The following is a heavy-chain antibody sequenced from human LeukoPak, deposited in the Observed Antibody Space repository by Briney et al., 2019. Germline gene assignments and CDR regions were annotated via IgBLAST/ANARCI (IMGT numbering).Heavy chain of an antibody. D-gene: IGHD2-21*01. V-gene: IGHV4-4*07. J-gene: IGHJ4*02. CDR2: IYSSGST. CDR3: ARGVVIAPQTFDY. Sequence: SEALSLTCTVSGGSISSHYWSWIRQPAGKGLEWIGRIYSSGSTNYNPSLKSRVTMSVDTSKNQFSLKLSSVTAADTAVYYCARGVVIAPQTFDYWGQGTLVTVSS. CDR1: GGSISSHY.